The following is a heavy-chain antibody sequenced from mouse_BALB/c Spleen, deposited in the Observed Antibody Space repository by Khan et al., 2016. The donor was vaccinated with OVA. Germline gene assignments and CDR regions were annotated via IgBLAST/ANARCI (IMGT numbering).Heavy chain of an antibody. CDR2: ISTYSGNT. CDR1: GFTFTDYA. Sequence: QVQLKQSGPELVRPGVSVKISCKGSGFTFTDYAMHWVKQSHAKSLEWIGLISTYSGNTNYNQKFKDKATMTVDKSSSTAYMELARLTSEDSAIYYCARPAYDGYYDYWGQGTTLTVSS. J-gene: IGHJ2*01. D-gene: IGHD2-3*01. V-gene: IGHV1S137*01. CDR3: ARPAYDGYYDY.